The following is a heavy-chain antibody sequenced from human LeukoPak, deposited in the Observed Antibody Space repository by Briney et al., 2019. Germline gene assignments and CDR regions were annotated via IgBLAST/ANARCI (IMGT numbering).Heavy chain of an antibody. CDR3: AREEGLVLDY. CDR1: GFTFSSYA. D-gene: IGHD2-8*02. V-gene: IGHV3-23*01. CDR2: ISGSGGST. Sequence: GSLRLSCAASGFTFSSYAMSWVRQAPGKGLEWVSAISGSGGSTYYADSVKGRFTISRDNSKNPRYLQMNSLRAEDTAVYYCAREEGLVLDYWGQGTLVTVSS. J-gene: IGHJ4*02.